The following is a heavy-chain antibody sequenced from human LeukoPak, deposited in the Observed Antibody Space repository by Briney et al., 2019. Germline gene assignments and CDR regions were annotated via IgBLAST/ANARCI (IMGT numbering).Heavy chain of an antibody. Sequence: GGSLRLSCAASGFTFSTYNMLWVRQAPGKGLEWVGLIRDSGEAFYADFARGRFAISRDESENTLYLQMNSLRVEDTAVYFCARDRAANQDWVEFDPWGQGTPVIVSS. D-gene: IGHD3/OR15-3a*01. CDR1: GFTFSTYN. CDR3: ARDRAANQDWVEFDP. CDR2: IRDSGEA. V-gene: IGHV3-66*03. J-gene: IGHJ5*02.